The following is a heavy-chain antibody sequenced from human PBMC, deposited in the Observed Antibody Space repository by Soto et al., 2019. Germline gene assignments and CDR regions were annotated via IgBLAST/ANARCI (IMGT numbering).Heavy chain of an antibody. J-gene: IGHJ4*02. CDR1: GFTFSSYG. D-gene: IGHD2-2*01. V-gene: IGHV3-33*01. CDR3: ARDPSLGVVPAAFGY. Sequence: QVQLVESGGGVVQPGRSLRLSCEASGFTFSSYGMHWVRQAPGKGLEWVAVIWYDGSNKYYADSVKGRFTISRDNSKNTLYLQMNSLRAEDTAVYYCARDPSLGVVPAAFGYWGQGTLVTVSS. CDR2: IWYDGSNK.